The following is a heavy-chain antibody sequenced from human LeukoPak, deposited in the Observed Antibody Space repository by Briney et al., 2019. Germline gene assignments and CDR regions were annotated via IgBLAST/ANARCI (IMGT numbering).Heavy chain of an antibody. V-gene: IGHV3-13*01. CDR3: ARVVLDYGGGWYFDL. J-gene: IGHJ2*01. Sequence: GGSLRLSCAASGFTFSSYDMHWVRQATGKGLEWVSAIGTAGDTYYPGSVKGRFTISREDAKNSLYLQMNSLRAGDTAVYYCARVVLDYGGGWYFDLWGRGTLVTVSS. CDR2: IGTAGDT. CDR1: GFTFSSYD. D-gene: IGHD4-23*01.